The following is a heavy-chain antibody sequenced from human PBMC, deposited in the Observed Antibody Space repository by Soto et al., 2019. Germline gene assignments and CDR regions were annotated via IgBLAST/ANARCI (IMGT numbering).Heavy chain of an antibody. CDR3: AKFTVRYDYVPCYYFDY. J-gene: IGHJ4*02. V-gene: IGHV3-23*01. CDR2: ISGSGGST. D-gene: IGHD3-16*01. Sequence: GGSLRLSCAASGFTFSSYAMSWVRQAPGKGLEWVSAISGSGGSTYYADSVKGRFTISRDNSKNTLYLQMNSLRAEDTAVYYCAKFTVRYDYVPCYYFDYWGQGTLVTVSS. CDR1: GFTFSSYA.